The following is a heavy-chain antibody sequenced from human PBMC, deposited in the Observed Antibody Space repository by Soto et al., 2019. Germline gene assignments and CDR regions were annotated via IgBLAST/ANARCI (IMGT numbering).Heavy chain of an antibody. J-gene: IGHJ2*01. CDR2: IKSKTDGGTT. CDR3: TTGGSSSSYWYFDL. V-gene: IGHV3-15*01. D-gene: IGHD6-6*01. CDR1: GFTFSNAW. Sequence: GGSLRLSCAASGFTFSNAWMSWVRQAPGKGLEWVGRIKSKTDGGTTDYAAPVKGRFTISRDDSKNTLYLQMNSLKTEDTAVYYCTTGGSSSSYWYFDLWGRGTLVTVSS.